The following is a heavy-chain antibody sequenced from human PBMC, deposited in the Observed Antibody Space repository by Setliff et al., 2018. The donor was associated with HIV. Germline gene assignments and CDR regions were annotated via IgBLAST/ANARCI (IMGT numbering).Heavy chain of an antibody. D-gene: IGHD3-10*01. J-gene: IGHJ4*02. CDR2: IIPMFGTT. CDR3: ARDEEVGLYGSGSYQY. Sequence: SVKVSCKASGGTFSNYGINWVRQAPGQGLEWMGGIIPMFGTTTYAQKFQGRVTITSDESTSTAYMELSSLRSEDTAVYYCARDEEVGLYGSGSYQYWGQGTLVTSPQ. V-gene: IGHV1-69*13. CDR1: GGTFSNYG.